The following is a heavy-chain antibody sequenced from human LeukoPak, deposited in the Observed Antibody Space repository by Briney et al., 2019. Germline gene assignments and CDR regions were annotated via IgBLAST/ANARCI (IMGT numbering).Heavy chain of an antibody. D-gene: IGHD5-18*01. Sequence: SVTVSCKASGGTFSSYAISWVRQAPGQGLEWMGGIIPIFGTANYAQKSQGRVTITADESTSTAIMELSSLRSEDTAVYYCARGGRYSYGPYYFDYWGQGTLVTVSS. J-gene: IGHJ4*02. CDR2: IIPIFGTA. V-gene: IGHV1-69*01. CDR1: GGTFSSYA. CDR3: ARGGRYSYGPYYFDY.